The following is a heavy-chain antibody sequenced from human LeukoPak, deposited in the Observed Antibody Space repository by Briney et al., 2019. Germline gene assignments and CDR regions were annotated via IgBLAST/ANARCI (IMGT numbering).Heavy chain of an antibody. CDR2: IRSKTNNYAT. V-gene: IGHV3-73*01. CDR1: GFTFSGSA. J-gene: IGHJ4*02. CDR3: TTDLGRSRIAPRFYY. Sequence: PGGSLRLSCAASGFTFSGSALHWVRQASGKGLEWIGRIRSKTNNYATTYAASVTGRFTISRDDAENTAYLQMNSLKTEDTAVYYCTTDLGRSRIAPRFYYWGQGTLVTVSS. D-gene: IGHD6-6*01.